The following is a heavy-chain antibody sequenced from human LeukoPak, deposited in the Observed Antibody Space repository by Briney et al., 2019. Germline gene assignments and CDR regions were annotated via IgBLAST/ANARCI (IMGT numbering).Heavy chain of an antibody. CDR1: GGTFSSYA. CDR3: ARSYCSGGSCYSMTWYFDL. CDR2: IIPIFGTA. J-gene: IGHJ2*01. Sequence: GASVKVSCTASGGTFSSYAISWVRQAPGQGLEWMGRIIPIFGTANYAQKFQGRVTITTDESTSTAYMELSSLRSEDTAVYYCARSYCSGGSCYSMTWYFDLWGRGTLVTVSS. V-gene: IGHV1-69*05. D-gene: IGHD2-15*01.